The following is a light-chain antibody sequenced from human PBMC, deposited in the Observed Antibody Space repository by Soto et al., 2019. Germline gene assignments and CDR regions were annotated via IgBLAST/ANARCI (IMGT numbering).Light chain of an antibody. CDR3: QQYNTWPPWT. CDR2: GAS. Sequence: EIVMTQSPATLSVSPGERATLSCRASQSVSSNLAWYQQKPGQAPRLLIYGASTRATGIPARFSGSGSGREFTFTISSLQSEEFAVYYCQQYNTWPPWTFGQGTKVEIK. V-gene: IGKV3-15*01. J-gene: IGKJ1*01. CDR1: QSVSSN.